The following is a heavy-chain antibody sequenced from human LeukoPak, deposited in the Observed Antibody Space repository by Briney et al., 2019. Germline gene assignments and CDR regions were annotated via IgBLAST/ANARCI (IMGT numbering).Heavy chain of an antibody. J-gene: IGHJ4*02. D-gene: IGHD3-9*01. CDR3: ATVIYDVLTGYYLQ. CDR1: GGSISSYY. V-gene: IGHV4-59*01. Sequence: SETLSLTCTVSGGSISSYYWSWIRQPPGKGLEWIGYIYYSGSTNYNPSLKSRVTISVDTSKNQFSLKLSSVTAADTAVYYCATVIYDVLTGYYLQWGQGTLVTVSS. CDR2: IYYSGST.